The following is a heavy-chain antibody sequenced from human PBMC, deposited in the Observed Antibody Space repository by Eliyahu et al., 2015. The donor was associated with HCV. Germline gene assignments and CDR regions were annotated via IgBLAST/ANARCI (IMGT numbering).Heavy chain of an antibody. D-gene: IGHD3-16*01. J-gene: IGHJ5*02. CDR2: IIPIFGTA. Sequence: XVQLVQSGAEVKKPGSSVXVSCKASGGTFSSYAIXWVRQAPGQGLEWXGGIIPIFGTANYAQKFQGRVTITADESTSTAYMELSSLRSEDTAVYYCARDQIGAAHVSGGWFDPWGQGTLVTVSS. CDR1: GGTFSSYA. CDR3: ARDQIGAAHVSGGWFDP. V-gene: IGHV1-69*01.